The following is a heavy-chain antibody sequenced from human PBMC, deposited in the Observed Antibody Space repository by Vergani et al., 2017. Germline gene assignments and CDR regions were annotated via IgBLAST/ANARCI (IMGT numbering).Heavy chain of an antibody. V-gene: IGHV1-69*01. CDR2: IIPIFGTA. CDR3: AREGVRIVVVPAARRYFDL. Sequence: QVQLVQSGAEGKKPGSSVKVSCKASGGTFSSYAISWVRQAPGQGLEWMGGIIPIFGTANYAQKFQGRVTITADESTSTAYMELSSLRSEDTAVYYCAREGVRIVVVPAARRYFDLWGRGTLVTVSS. CDR1: GGTFSSYA. J-gene: IGHJ2*01. D-gene: IGHD2-2*01.